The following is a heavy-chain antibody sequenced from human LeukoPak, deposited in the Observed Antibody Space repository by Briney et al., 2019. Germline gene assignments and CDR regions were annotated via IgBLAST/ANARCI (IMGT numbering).Heavy chain of an antibody. CDR1: GFTFSSYA. Sequence: PGGSLRLSCAASGFTFSSYAMHWVRQAPGKGLEWVAVISYDGSNKYYADSVKGRFTISRDNSKNTLYLQMNSLRAEDTAVYYCASERVVYYYYYGMDVWGKGTTVTVSS. V-gene: IGHV3-30*04. J-gene: IGHJ6*04. CDR2: ISYDGSNK. CDR3: ASERVVYYYYYGMDV.